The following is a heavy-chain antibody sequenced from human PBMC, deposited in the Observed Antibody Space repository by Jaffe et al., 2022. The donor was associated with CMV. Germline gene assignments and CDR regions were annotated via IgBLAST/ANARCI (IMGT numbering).Heavy chain of an antibody. CDR1: GFTFSNAW. J-gene: IGHJ6*02. CDR2: IKSKTDGGTT. Sequence: EVQLVESGGGLVKPGGSLRLSCAASGFTFSNAWMSWVRQAPGKGLEWVGRIKSKTDGGTTDYAAPVKGRFTISRDDSKNTLYLQMNSLKTEDTAVYYCTRQMWIQLWLPHYYYGMDVWGQGTTVTVSS. V-gene: IGHV3-15*01. D-gene: IGHD5-18*01. CDR3: TRQMWIQLWLPHYYYGMDV.